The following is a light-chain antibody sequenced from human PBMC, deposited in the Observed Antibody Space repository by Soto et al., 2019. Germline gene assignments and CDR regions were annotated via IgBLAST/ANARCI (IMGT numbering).Light chain of an antibody. V-gene: IGLV2-14*01. J-gene: IGLJ2*01. CDR1: SSDVGGYNY. Sequence: QPALTQPASVSWSPGQSITISCTGTSSDVGGYNYVSWYQQHPGKAPKLMIYEVSNRPSGVSNRFSGSKSGNTASLTISGLQAEDEADYYCSSYTSSSTLVFGGGTKVTVL. CDR2: EVS. CDR3: SSYTSSSTLV.